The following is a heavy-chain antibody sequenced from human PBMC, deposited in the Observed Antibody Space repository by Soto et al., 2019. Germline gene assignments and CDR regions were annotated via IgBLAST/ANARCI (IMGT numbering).Heavy chain of an antibody. CDR2: IYYSGST. D-gene: IGHD3-10*01. CDR1: GGSISSYY. V-gene: IGHV4-59*01. Sequence: SETLSLTCTVSGGSISSYYWSWIRQPPGKGLEWIGYIYYSGSTNYNPSLKSRVTISVDTSKNQFSLKLSSVTAADTAVYYCARGISWFGESPNFDYWGQGTLVTVSS. CDR3: ARGISWFGESPNFDY. J-gene: IGHJ4*02.